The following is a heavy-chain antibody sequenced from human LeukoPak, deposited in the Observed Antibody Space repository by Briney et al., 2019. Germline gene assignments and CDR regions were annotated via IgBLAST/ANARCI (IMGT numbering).Heavy chain of an antibody. CDR3: AKAKTYTGSSLADY. V-gene: IGHV3-30*04. J-gene: IGHJ4*02. D-gene: IGHD1-26*01. CDR1: GFTFSSYA. CDR2: ISYDGSNK. Sequence: GGSLRLSCAASGFTFSSYAMHWVRQAPGKGLEWVAVISYDGSNKYYADSVKGRFTISRDNSKNTLYLQMNSLRTEDTAVYFCAKAKTYTGSSLADYWGQGTLVTVSS.